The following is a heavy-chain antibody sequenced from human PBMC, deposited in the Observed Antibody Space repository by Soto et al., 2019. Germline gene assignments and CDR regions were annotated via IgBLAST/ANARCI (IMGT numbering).Heavy chain of an antibody. CDR2: IYYSGST. Sequence: SETLSLTCTVSGGSISSYYWSWIRQPPGKGLEWIGYIYYSGSTNYNPSLKSRVTISVDTSKNQFSLKLSSVTAADTAVDYCARGATRTMVRGVRYNWFDPWGQGTLVTVSS. CDR3: ARGATRTMVRGVRYNWFDP. D-gene: IGHD3-10*01. CDR1: GGSISSYY. V-gene: IGHV4-59*01. J-gene: IGHJ5*02.